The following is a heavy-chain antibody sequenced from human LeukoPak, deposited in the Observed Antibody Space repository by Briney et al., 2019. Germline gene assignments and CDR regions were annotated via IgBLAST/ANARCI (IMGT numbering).Heavy chain of an antibody. CDR1: GFTFSSYG. Sequence: PGRSLRLSCAASGFTFSSYGMHWVRQAPGKGLEWVAVIWYDGGNKYYADSVKGRFTISRDNSKNTLYLQMNSLRAEDTAVYYCARDGQDIVIVPAVMLSYNYMDAWGKGTTVTVSS. CDR2: IWYDGGNK. CDR3: ARDGQDIVIVPAVMLSYNYMDA. D-gene: IGHD2-2*01. J-gene: IGHJ6*03. V-gene: IGHV3-33*01.